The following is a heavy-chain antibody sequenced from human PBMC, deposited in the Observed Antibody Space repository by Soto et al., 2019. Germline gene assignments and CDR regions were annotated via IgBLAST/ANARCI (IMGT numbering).Heavy chain of an antibody. D-gene: IGHD3-16*01. Sequence: ASVKVSCKASGYTFTSYAMHWVRQAPGQRLEWMGWINAGNGNTKYSQKFQGRVTITADESTSTAYMELTSLRSEDTAVYYCARDDYYIWGQGTMVTVSS. V-gene: IGHV1-3*01. CDR3: ARDDYYI. CDR1: GYTFTSYA. CDR2: INAGNGNT. J-gene: IGHJ3*02.